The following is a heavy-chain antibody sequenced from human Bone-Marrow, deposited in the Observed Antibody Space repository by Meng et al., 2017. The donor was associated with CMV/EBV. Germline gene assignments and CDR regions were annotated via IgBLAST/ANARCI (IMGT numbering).Heavy chain of an antibody. CDR3: ARGPDYYDSSGYYPGAFDI. J-gene: IGHJ3*02. CDR1: GFTFDDYA. D-gene: IGHD3-22*01. V-gene: IGHV3-9*01. CDR2: ISWNSGSI. Sequence: GGSLRLSCAASGFTFDDYAMHWVRQAPGKGLEWVSGISWNSGSIGYADSVKGRFTISRDNAKNSLYLQMNSLRAEDTALYYCARGPDYYDSSGYYPGAFDIWGQGTMVTVSS.